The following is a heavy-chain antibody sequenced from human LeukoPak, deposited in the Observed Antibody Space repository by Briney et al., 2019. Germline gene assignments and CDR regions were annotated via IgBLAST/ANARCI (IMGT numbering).Heavy chain of an antibody. D-gene: IGHD3-9*01. V-gene: IGHV5-51*01. J-gene: IGHJ4*02. CDR2: IYPGDSDT. CDR3: ARHSRDMLTGYYSGTDY. CDR1: GYIFTSYW. Sequence: HGESLQISCKGSGYIFTSYWIGWVRQMPGKGLEWMGIIYPGDSDTRYSPSFQGQVTISADKSISTAYLQWSSLKASDTAMYYCARHSRDMLTGYYSGTDYWGQGTLVTVSS.